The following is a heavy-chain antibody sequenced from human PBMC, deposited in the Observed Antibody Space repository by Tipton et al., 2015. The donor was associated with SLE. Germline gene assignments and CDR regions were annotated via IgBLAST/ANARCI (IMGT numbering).Heavy chain of an antibody. J-gene: IGHJ4*02. CDR2: IYYSGST. Sequence: TLSLTCTVSGGSISSYYWSWIRQPPGKGLEWIGYIYYSGSTNYNPSLKSRVTISVDTSKNQFSLKLSSVTAADTAVYYCARAPPTEAEFDYWGQGTLDTVSS. CDR1: GGSISSYY. V-gene: IGHV4-59*01. CDR3: ARAPPTEAEFDY.